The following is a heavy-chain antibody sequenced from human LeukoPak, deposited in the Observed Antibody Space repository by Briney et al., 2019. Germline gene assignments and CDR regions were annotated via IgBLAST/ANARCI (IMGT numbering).Heavy chain of an antibody. CDR1: GFTFSSYA. J-gene: IGHJ4*02. CDR2: ISGSGGNT. D-gene: IGHD5-12*01. CDR3: TRGTVPGLATTYGTYFDS. Sequence: GGSLRLSCAASGFTFSSYAMSWVRQAPGKGLDWVSAISGSGGNTYYADSVKGRFTISRDNSKNTLYLQMDSLRAEDTAVYYCTRGTVPGLATTYGTYFDSWGQGTLVTVSS. V-gene: IGHV3-23*01.